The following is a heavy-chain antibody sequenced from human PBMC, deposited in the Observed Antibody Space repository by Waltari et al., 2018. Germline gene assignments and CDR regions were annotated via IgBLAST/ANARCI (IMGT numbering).Heavy chain of an antibody. CDR3: ARGTWGVGDY. CDR1: GYTFTSYD. D-gene: IGHD3-16*01. CDR2: MNPISGNT. V-gene: IGHV1-8*01. J-gene: IGHJ4*02. Sequence: QVQLVQSGAEVKKPGASVKVSCKASGYTFTSYDLNWVRQATGTGLDGLVWMNPISGNTGYAVKFQGRVTMTRNTSISTAYMELSSLRSEDTAVYYCARGTWGVGDYWGQGTLVTVSS.